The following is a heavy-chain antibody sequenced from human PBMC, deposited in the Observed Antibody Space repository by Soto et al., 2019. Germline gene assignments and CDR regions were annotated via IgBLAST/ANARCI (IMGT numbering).Heavy chain of an antibody. V-gene: IGHV4-4*02. J-gene: IGHJ6*02. CDR2: IFHSGST. D-gene: IGHD2-21*02. CDR3: ARDLWGYCGTDCYPLDV. Sequence: SDTLSLTCAVSGASILSSNWWSWVRHPPGKGLEWIGEIFHSGSTNYNPSLKSRVTISVDKSKNQFSLKLNSVTAADTAVYYCARDLWGYCGTDCYPLDVWGQGTTVT. CDR1: GASILSSNW.